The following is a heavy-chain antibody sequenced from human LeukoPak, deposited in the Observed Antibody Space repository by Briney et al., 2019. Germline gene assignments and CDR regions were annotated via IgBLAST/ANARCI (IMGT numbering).Heavy chain of an antibody. CDR2: INYDGGT. V-gene: IGHV4-39*02. CDR1: GGSISSSNYH. D-gene: IGHD1-7*01. J-gene: IGHJ4*02. Sequence: SETLSLTCTVSGGSISSSNYHWGWIRQPPEKGLEWIGSINYDGGTYHNPSLQSRVTMSVDTSKNLFSLKLNSVAAADTAAYYCARTSGRNWNYDYWGQGTLVTVSS. CDR3: ARTSGRNWNYDY.